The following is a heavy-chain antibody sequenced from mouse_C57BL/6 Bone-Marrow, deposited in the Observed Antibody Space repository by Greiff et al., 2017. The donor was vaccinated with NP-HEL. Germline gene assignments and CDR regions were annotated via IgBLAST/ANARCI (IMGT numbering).Heavy chain of an antibody. V-gene: IGHV1-26*01. CDR3: ARSRSSPLDY. Sequence: VQLQQSGPELVKPGASVKISCKASGYTFTDYYMNWVKQSHGKSLEWIGDINPNNGGTSYNQKFKGKATLTVDKSSSTAYMKLRSLTSADSAVYYCARSRSSPLDYWDQGTTLTVSS. D-gene: IGHD1-1*01. CDR2: INPNNGGT. CDR1: GYTFTDYY. J-gene: IGHJ2*01.